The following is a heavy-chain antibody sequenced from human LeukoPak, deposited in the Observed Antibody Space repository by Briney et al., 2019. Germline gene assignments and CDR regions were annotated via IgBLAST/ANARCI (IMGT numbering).Heavy chain of an antibody. CDR1: GGSISSYY. CDR2: IYYSGST. D-gene: IGHD3-3*01. J-gene: IGHJ6*02. CDR3: AREPRGYDFWSGYQESYGMDV. Sequence: SETLSLTCTVSGGSISSYYWSWIRQPPGKGLEWIGYIYYSGSTNYNPSLKSRVTISVDTSKNQFSPKLSSVTAADTAVYYCAREPRGYDFWSGYQESYGMDVWGQGTTVTVSS. V-gene: IGHV4-59*01.